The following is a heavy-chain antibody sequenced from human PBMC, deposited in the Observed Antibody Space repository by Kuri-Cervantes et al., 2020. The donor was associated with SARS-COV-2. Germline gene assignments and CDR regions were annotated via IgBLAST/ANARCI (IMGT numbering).Heavy chain of an antibody. Sequence: GGSLRLSCAASGFTFSSYSMNWVRQAPGKGLEWVSSISSSSSYIYYADSVKGRFTISRDNAKNSLYLQMNSLRAEDTALYYCAKDILPAAIGYFDYWGQGTLVTSPQ. D-gene: IGHD2-2*01. CDR1: GFTFSSYS. CDR2: ISSSSSYI. V-gene: IGHV3-21*04. CDR3: AKDILPAAIGYFDY. J-gene: IGHJ4*02.